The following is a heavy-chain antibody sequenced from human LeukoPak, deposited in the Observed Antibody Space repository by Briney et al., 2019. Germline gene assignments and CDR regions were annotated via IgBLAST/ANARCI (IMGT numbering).Heavy chain of an antibody. CDR2: IYPGDSDT. D-gene: IGHD2-2*01. J-gene: IGHJ4*02. CDR3: ARRGYCSSTSCYASFAFDY. CDR1: GYTFTSYW. V-gene: IGHV5-51*01. Sequence: GESLKISCKGSGYTFTSYWIAWVRQMPGKGLEWMGMIYPGDSDTRYSPSFQGQVTISADKSISTAYLQWSSLKASDTAMYYCARRGYCSSTSCYASFAFDYWGQGTLVTVSS.